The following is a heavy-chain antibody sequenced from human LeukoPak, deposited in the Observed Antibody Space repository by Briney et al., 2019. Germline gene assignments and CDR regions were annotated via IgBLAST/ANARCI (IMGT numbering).Heavy chain of an antibody. V-gene: IGHV4-59*01. CDR2: IYYSGST. CDR1: GGSISSYY. J-gene: IGHJ3*02. D-gene: IGHD6-19*01. CDR3: ARSEGIAVAGTAFDI. Sequence: SETLSLTCTVSGGSISSYYRSWIRQPPGKGLEWIGYIYYSGSTNYNPSLKSRVTISVDTSKHQFSLKLSSVTAADTAVYYCARSEGIAVAGTAFDIWGQGTMVTVSS.